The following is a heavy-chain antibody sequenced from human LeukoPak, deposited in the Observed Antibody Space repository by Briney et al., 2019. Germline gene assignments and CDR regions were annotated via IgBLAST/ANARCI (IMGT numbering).Heavy chain of an antibody. CDR3: ATLLPGV. D-gene: IGHD1-26*01. CDR1: GFTISNYW. CDR2: INSDGSIT. Sequence: PGGSLRLSCVASGFTISNYWMHWVRQAPGKGLVWVSRINSDGSITTYADSVKGRFTISRDNAKNTIYLQMNSLRDEDTAVYYCATLLPGVWGQGTLVTVSS. J-gene: IGHJ4*02. V-gene: IGHV3-74*01.